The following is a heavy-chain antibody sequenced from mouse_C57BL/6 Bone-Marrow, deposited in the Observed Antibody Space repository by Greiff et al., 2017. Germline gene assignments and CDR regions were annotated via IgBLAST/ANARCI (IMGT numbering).Heavy chain of an antibody. CDR1: GYTFTSYG. CDR2: IYPRSGNT. J-gene: IGHJ2*01. Sequence: VKLVESGAELARPGASVKLSCKASGYTFTSYGISWVKQRTGQGLEWIGEIYPRSGNTYYNEKFKGQATLTADKSSSTAYMELRSLTSEDSAVYFCAREGVITPMYWGQGTTLTVSS. CDR3: AREGVITPMY. V-gene: IGHV1-81*01. D-gene: IGHD1-1*01.